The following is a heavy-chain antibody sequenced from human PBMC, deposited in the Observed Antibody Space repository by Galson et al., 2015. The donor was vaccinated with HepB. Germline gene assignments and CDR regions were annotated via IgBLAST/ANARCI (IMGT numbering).Heavy chain of an antibody. CDR2: INSDGSST. D-gene: IGHD3-9*01. V-gene: IGHV3-74*01. Sequence: SLRLSCAASGFTFSSYWMHWVRQAPGKGLVWVSRINSDGSSTSYADSVKGRFTISRDNAKNTLYLQMNSLRAEDTAVYYCARDLTYYDILTGSFVKYFDYWAQGTLVTVSS. J-gene: IGHJ4*02. CDR1: GFTFSSYW. CDR3: ARDLTYYDILTGSFVKYFDY.